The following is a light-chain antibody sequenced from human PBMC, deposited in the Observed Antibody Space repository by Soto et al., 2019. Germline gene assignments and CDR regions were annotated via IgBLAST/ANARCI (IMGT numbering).Light chain of an antibody. J-gene: IGLJ1*01. V-gene: IGLV2-14*01. CDR1: SSDVGGYNH. CDR2: EVS. CDR3: NSHTSSNTRV. Sequence: QSALTQPASVSGSPGQSITISCTGTSSDVGGYNHVSWYQHHPGKAPKLMIYEVSNRPPGVSNRFSGSKSGNTASLTISGLQAADEADYYCNSHTSSNTRVFGTGTKVTVL.